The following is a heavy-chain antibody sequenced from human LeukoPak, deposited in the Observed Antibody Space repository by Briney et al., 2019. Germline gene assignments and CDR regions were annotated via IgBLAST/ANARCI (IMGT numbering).Heavy chain of an antibody. CDR1: GFTFSSFA. J-gene: IGHJ6*02. V-gene: IGHV3-23*01. CDR2: ISGRGGST. Sequence: TGSSLRLSCAASGFTFSSFARSWVRQAPGKVLEWVSSISGRGGSTSYADSVKGRFTISRDNSKNTLFLQMSSLRAEDTAVYYCANQAPAYNYGIDVWGQGTTVTVSS. CDR3: ANQAPAYNYGIDV.